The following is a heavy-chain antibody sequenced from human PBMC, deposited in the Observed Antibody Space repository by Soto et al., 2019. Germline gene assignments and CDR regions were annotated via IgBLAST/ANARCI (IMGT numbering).Heavy chain of an antibody. V-gene: IGHV3-30-3*01. CDR1: GFTLSSYS. CDR2: ISYDGNTQ. J-gene: IGHJ4*02. Sequence: QVQLVESGGGVVQPGTSLRLSCAASGFTLSSYSIHWVRQAPGKGLDWVADISYDGNTQFYGDSVKGRFIVSRDNSRNTLYLQMNNLRAEDTAVYYCAKVSRPSRISTPDFDYWGQGTLVTVSS. CDR3: AKVSRPSRISTPDFDY.